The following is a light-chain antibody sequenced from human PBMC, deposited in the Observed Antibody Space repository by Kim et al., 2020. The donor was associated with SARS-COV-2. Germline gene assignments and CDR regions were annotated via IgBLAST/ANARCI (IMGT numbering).Light chain of an antibody. V-gene: IGKV1-27*01. J-gene: IGKJ1*01. CDR1: QGISNY. Sequence: ASVGARVPITCRASQGISNYLAWYQQRPGGVPNLLIYAASTLQSGVPSRFSGSGSGTDFTLTINGLQPEDVATYYCQKSDSAPWTFGQGTKVDIK. CDR2: AAS. CDR3: QKSDSAPWT.